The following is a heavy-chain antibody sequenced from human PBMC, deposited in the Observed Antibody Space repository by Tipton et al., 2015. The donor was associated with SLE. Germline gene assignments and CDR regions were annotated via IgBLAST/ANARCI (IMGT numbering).Heavy chain of an antibody. CDR3: ARGGCSGGSCYPYYYGMDV. V-gene: IGHV4-4*07. CDR1: GGSISSYS. D-gene: IGHD2-15*01. CDR2: IYSSGTT. J-gene: IGHJ6*02. Sequence: TLSLTCTVSGGSISSYSWSWIRQPAGKGLEWIGRIYSSGTTNYYPSLKSRVTMSVDTSKNQFSLKLSSVTAADTAVYYCARGGCSGGSCYPYYYGMDVWGPGTTVTVSS.